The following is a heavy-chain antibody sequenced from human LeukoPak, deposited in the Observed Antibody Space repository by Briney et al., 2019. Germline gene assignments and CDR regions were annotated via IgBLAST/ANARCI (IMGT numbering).Heavy chain of an antibody. CDR1: GFTFTSYA. Sequence: PGGSLRLPCSASGFTFTSYAMHWVRQAPGKGLEYLSAISTNGGSTYYADSVKGRFTISRDNSKNTLDLHMGSLRPEDTAVYYCVKSLECSSASPGDYWGQGTLVTVSS. J-gene: IGHJ4*02. D-gene: IGHD6-13*01. CDR2: ISTNGGST. V-gene: IGHV3-64D*06. CDR3: VKSLECSSASPGDY.